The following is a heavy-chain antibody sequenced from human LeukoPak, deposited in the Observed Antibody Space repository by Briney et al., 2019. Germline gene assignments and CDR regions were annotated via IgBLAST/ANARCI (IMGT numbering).Heavy chain of an antibody. D-gene: IGHD3-10*01. V-gene: IGHV3-66*01. CDR1: GFTVSSNY. J-gene: IGHJ4*02. CDR3: ATPFRGAAHY. CDR2: IYSGGST. Sequence: PGGSLRLSCAASGFTVSSNYMSWVRQAPGKGLEWVSVIYSGGSTYYADSVKGRFTISRDNSKNTLYLQMNSLRAEDTAVYYCATPFRGAAHYWGQRTLVTVSS.